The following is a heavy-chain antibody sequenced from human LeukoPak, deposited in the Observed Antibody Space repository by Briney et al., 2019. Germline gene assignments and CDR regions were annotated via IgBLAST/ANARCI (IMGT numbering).Heavy chain of an antibody. CDR1: GFTFSNAW. CDR2: IKSKTDGGTT. Sequence: GGSLRLSCAASGFTFSNAWMSWVRQAPGKGLEWVGRIKSKTDGGTTDYAAPVKGRFTISRDDSKNTLYLQMNSLKTEDTAVYYCARDSRSYERSGYYHFDYWGQGSLVTVSS. D-gene: IGHD3-22*01. V-gene: IGHV3-15*01. CDR3: ARDSRSYERSGYYHFDY. J-gene: IGHJ4*02.